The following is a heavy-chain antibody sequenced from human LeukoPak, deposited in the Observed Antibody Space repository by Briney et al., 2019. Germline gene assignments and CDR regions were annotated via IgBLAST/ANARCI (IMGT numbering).Heavy chain of an antibody. CDR3: ARDYSSSWRSDY. CDR2: ISAYNGNT. V-gene: IGHV1-18*04. D-gene: IGHD6-13*01. Sequence: GASVKVSCTASGYTFSDHYMHWGRQAPGQGHEWMGWISAYNGNTNYAQKLQGRVTMTTDTSTSTAYMELRSLRSDDTAVYYCARDYSSSWRSDYWGQGTLVTVSS. CDR1: GYTFSDHY. J-gene: IGHJ4*02.